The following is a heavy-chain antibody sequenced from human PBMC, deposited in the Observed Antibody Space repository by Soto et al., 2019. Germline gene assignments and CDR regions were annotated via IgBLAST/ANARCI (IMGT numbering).Heavy chain of an antibody. J-gene: IGHJ6*02. V-gene: IGHV1-69*01. CDR1: GGTFSSHA. CDR2: IIPIFGTA. CDR3: ASPVDTAMVTAVDGMDV. Sequence: QVQLVQSGAEVKKPGSSVKVSCKASGGTFSSHAISWVRQAPGQGLEWMGGIIPIFGTANYAQKFQGRVTITADESTSTAYMELSSLRSEDTAVYYCASPVDTAMVTAVDGMDVWGQGTTVTVSS. D-gene: IGHD5-18*01.